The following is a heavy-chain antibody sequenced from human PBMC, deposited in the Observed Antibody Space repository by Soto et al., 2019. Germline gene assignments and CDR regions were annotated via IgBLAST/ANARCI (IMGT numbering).Heavy chain of an antibody. CDR2: IKSKTDGGTT. J-gene: IGHJ6*03. V-gene: IGHV3-15*07. D-gene: IGHD7-27*01. CDR3: ARDLSWGSNWYYYMDV. Sequence: GGSLRLSCAASGFTFSNVWRNWVRQAPGKGLEWVGRIKSKTDGGTTDYADSVKGRFTVSRDNARNSLYLQMNSLRAEDTAVYYCARDLSWGSNWYYYMDVWGKGTTVTVSS. CDR1: GFTFSNVW.